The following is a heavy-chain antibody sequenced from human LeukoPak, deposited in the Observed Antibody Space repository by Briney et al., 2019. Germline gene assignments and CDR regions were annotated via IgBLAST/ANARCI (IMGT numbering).Heavy chain of an antibody. J-gene: IGHJ5*02. V-gene: IGHV3-74*01. Sequence: PGGSLRLSCEASGFTFSNHWMHWVRQAPGKGLVWVSVISKDGSTSIYADSVRGRLTISRDNAKNTLYLQMNGLRAEDTAAYYCARGATDTTRWFDPWGQGTLVTVSS. D-gene: IGHD1-7*01. CDR3: ARGATDTTRWFDP. CDR1: GFTFSNHW. CDR2: ISKDGSTS.